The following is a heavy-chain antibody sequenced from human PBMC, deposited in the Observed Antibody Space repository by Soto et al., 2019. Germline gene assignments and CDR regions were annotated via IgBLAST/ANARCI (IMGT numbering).Heavy chain of an antibody. CDR3: ARVRRVKYNWFDP. Sequence: PSESLSLTCAVYGGSFCGYYWSWIRQPPGKGLEWIGEINHSGSTNYNPSLKSRVTISVDTSKNQFSLKLSSVTAADTAVYYCARVRRVKYNWFDPWGQGTLVTVSS. J-gene: IGHJ5*02. V-gene: IGHV4-34*01. CDR2: INHSGST. D-gene: IGHD3-10*01. CDR1: GGSFCGYY.